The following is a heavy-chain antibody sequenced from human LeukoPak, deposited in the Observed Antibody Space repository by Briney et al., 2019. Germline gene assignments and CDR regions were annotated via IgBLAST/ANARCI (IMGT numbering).Heavy chain of an antibody. V-gene: IGHV4-59*11. Sequence: KSSETLSLTCTVSGGSISSHYWGWIRQPPGKGLEWIGYIYYSGSTNYNPSLKSRVTISADTSKNQFSLKLSSVTAADTAVYYCARDEGYWSQGTLVTVSS. J-gene: IGHJ4*02. CDR1: GGSISSHY. CDR3: ARDEGY. CDR2: IYYSGST.